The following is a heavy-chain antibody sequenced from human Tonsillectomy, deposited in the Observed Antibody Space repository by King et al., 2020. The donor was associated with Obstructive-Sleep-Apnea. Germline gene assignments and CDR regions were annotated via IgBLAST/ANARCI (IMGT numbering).Heavy chain of an antibody. CDR3: AGDHDYYDSSGYYHYYYYGMDV. Sequence: VQLVESGGGLVKPGGSLRLSCAASGFTFSDYYMSWIRQAPGKGLEWVSYISSSGSTIYYADSVKGRFTISRDNAKNSLYLQMNSLRAEDTAVYYCAGDHDYYDSSGYYHYYYYGMDVWGQGTTVTVSS. D-gene: IGHD3-22*01. CDR1: GFTFSDYY. V-gene: IGHV3-11*01. J-gene: IGHJ6*02. CDR2: ISSSGSTI.